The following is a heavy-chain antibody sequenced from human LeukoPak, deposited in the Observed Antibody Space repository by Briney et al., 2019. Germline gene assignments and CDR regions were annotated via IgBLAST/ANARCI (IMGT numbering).Heavy chain of an antibody. CDR3: ARQGYSYGPKYYFDY. V-gene: IGHV4-39*01. CDR2: IYYSGST. J-gene: IGHJ4*02. D-gene: IGHD5-18*01. Sequence: SETLSLTCIVSGGSISSSSYYWGWIRQPPGKGLEWIGSIYYSGSTYYNPSLKSRVTISVDTSKNQFSLKLSSVTAADTAVYYCARQGYSYGPKYYFDYWGQGTLVTVSS. CDR1: GGSISSSSYY.